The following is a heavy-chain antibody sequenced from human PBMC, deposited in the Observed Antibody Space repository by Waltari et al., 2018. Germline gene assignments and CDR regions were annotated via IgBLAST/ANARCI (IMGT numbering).Heavy chain of an antibody. CDR2: IYYSGST. CDR1: GGPISSSY. D-gene: IGHD7-27*01. Sequence: QVQLQESGPGLVKPSETLSLTCTVPGGPISSSYWSWIRQPPGKGLAWIGYIYYSGSTNYNPSLKSRVTISVDTSKNQFSLKLSSVTAADTAVYYCASLGDAFDIWGQGTMVTVSS. J-gene: IGHJ3*02. V-gene: IGHV4-59*01. CDR3: ASLGDAFDI.